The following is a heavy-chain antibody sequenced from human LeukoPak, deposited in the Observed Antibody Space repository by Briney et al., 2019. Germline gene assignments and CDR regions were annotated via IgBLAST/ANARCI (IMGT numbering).Heavy chain of an antibody. Sequence: GGSLRLSCAASGFTFSSYGMHWVRQAPGKGLEWVAVISYDGSNKYYADSVKGRFTISRDNSKNTLYLQMNSLRAEDTAMYYCAKEGCSSTSCYYYYGMDVWGQGTTVTVSS. J-gene: IGHJ6*02. D-gene: IGHD2-2*01. CDR2: ISYDGSNK. CDR1: GFTFSSYG. V-gene: IGHV3-30*18. CDR3: AKEGCSSTSCYYYYGMDV.